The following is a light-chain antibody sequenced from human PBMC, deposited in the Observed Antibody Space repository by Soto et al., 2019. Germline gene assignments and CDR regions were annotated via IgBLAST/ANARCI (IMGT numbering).Light chain of an antibody. V-gene: IGKV1-27*01. CDR1: QGISNY. CDR2: AAS. J-gene: IGKJ1*01. CDR3: QNYFRTPRT. Sequence: DIPMTQSPSSLSASVGDRVTITCRASQGISNYLAWYEQKPGKVPKLLIYAASTLHPGVPSRFSGSGSGTDFTLTISSLQTEDVATYYCQNYFRTPRTFGQGTKVEIK.